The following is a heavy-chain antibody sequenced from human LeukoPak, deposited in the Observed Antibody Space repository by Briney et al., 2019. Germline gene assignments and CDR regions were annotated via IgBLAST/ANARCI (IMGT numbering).Heavy chain of an antibody. CDR3: ARRLTTYYYGSGSYYGDDY. D-gene: IGHD3-10*01. V-gene: IGHV3-48*03. CDR1: GFTFSSYE. J-gene: IGHJ4*02. Sequence: PGGSLRLSCAASGFTFSSYEMDWVRQAPGKGLVWVSYLSSSGSTIYYADSVKGRFTISRDNAKNSLYLQMNSLRAEDTAVYYCARRLTTYYYGSGSYYGDDYWGQGTLVTVSS. CDR2: LSSSGSTI.